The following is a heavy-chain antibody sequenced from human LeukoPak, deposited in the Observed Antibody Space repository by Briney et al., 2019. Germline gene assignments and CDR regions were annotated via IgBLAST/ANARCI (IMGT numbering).Heavy chain of an antibody. Sequence: SETLSLTCAVYGGSFSGYYWSWIRQPPGKGLEWIGEINHSGSTNYNPSLKSRVTISVVTSKNQFPLKLSSVTAADTAVYYCARGPPPSPYDIVVVPAAEPYFDYWGQGTLVTVSS. CDR2: INHSGST. CDR3: ARGPPPSPYDIVVVPAAEPYFDY. V-gene: IGHV4-34*01. CDR1: GGSFSGYY. J-gene: IGHJ4*02. D-gene: IGHD2-2*01.